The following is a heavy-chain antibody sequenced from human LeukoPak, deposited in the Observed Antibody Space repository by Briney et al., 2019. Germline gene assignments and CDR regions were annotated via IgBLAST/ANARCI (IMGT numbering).Heavy chain of an antibody. CDR1: GFTFSSYA. V-gene: IGHV3-23*01. J-gene: IGHJ4*02. CDR3: ARDEWSGTPYYFDY. D-gene: IGHD3-10*01. CDR2: ISGSGGST. Sequence: PGGSLRLSCAASGFTFSSYAMSWVRQAPGKGLEWVSAISGSGGSTYYADSVKGRFTISRDNAKNSLYLQMNSLRAEDTAVYYCARDEWSGTPYYFDYWGQGTLVTVSS.